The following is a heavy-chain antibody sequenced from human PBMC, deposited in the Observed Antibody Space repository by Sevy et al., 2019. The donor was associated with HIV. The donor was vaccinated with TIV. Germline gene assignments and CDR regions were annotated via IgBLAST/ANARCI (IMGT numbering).Heavy chain of an antibody. D-gene: IGHD2-2*01. J-gene: IGHJ4*02. CDR2: ISYDGSKK. Sequence: GGSPRLSCAASGFTFSSYAIHWVRQAPGKGLEWVAVISYDGSKKYYADSVKGRFTISRDNSKNTLYLQMNSLRVEDTAVYYCARDRSSSWINYYFDYWGQGTLVTVSS. CDR1: GFTFSSYA. V-gene: IGHV3-30*04. CDR3: ARDRSSSWINYYFDY.